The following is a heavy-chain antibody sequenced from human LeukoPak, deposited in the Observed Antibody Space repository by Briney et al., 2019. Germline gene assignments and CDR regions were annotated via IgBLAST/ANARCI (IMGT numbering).Heavy chain of an antibody. CDR3: ATPLSGESGYYQFLI. J-gene: IGHJ4*02. Sequence: ASVKVSCKASGYTFTSYYMHWVRQAPGQGLEWMGIINPSGGSTSYAQKFQGRVTITADESTSTAYMELSSLRSEDTAVYYCATPLSGESGYYQFLIWGQGTLVTVSS. D-gene: IGHD3-22*01. V-gene: IGHV1-46*01. CDR1: GYTFTSYY. CDR2: INPSGGST.